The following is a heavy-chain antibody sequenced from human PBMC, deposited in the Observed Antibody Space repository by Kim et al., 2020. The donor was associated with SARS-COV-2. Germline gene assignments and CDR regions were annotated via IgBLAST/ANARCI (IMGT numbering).Heavy chain of an antibody. D-gene: IGHD2-8*01. CDR3: ASGAKEWGH. J-gene: IGHJ4*02. Sequence: GNVKNYGAAVRSRFTICRDNSKNSLYLQMNSLRAEDRAVYYCASGAKEWGHWGQGTLVTVSS. CDR2: GNVK. V-gene: IGHV3-7*01.